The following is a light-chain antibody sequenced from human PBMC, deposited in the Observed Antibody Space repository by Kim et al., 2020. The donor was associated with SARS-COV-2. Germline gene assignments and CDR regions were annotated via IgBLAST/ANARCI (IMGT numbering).Light chain of an antibody. J-gene: IGLJ2*01. CDR1: KLGDKY. CDR3: QAWDSSTVV. CDR2: QDS. Sequence: LAPGQTARITCSGDKLGDKYACWYQQKPGPSPVLVIYQDSKRPSGIPERFSGSNSGNTATLTISGTQAMDEADYYCQAWDSSTVVFGGGTQLTVL. V-gene: IGLV3-1*01.